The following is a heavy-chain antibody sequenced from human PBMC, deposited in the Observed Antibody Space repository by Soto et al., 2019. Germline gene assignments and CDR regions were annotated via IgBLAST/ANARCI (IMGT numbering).Heavy chain of an antibody. J-gene: IGHJ6*02. Sequence: ASVKVSCKASGYTFTGYYMHWVRQAPGQGLEWMGWINPNSGGTNYAQKFQGWVTMTRDTSISTAYMELSRLRSDDTAVYYCARNTVTTLGYYYYGMDVWGQGTTVTVSS. CDR1: GYTFTGYY. D-gene: IGHD4-17*01. V-gene: IGHV1-2*04. CDR2: INPNSGGT. CDR3: ARNTVTTLGYYYYGMDV.